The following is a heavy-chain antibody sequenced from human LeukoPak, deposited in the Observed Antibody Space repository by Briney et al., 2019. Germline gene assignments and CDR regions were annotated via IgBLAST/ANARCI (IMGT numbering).Heavy chain of an antibody. CDR3: ARDLYTMVRGVTSPIPFDY. Sequence: AAVKVSCKASGYTFTSYGISWVRQPRGQGREWMGRISAYNGNANNAQKLQGRVTMTTHTSTSTAYMELRSLRSDHTAVYYCARDLYTMVRGVTSPIPFDYWGQGTLVTVSS. CDR1: GYTFTSYG. CDR2: ISAYNGNA. J-gene: IGHJ4*02. D-gene: IGHD3-10*01. V-gene: IGHV1-18*01.